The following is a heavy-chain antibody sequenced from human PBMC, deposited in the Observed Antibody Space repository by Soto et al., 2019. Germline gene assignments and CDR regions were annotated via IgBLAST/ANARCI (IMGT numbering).Heavy chain of an antibody. Sequence: SQTLSLTCALSGDTVSSNSATSDSIRPSPSSGLEWLVRTYYRSKLYNDYAVSGKSRITINPDTANNQLSLQLNSVNPDDTAVYYCARLIGNSWLASWGQGTLVTVSS. V-gene: IGHV6-1*01. D-gene: IGHD3-16*01. CDR2: TYYRSKLYN. CDR3: ARLIGNSWLAS. CDR1: GDTVSSNSAT. J-gene: IGHJ5*01.